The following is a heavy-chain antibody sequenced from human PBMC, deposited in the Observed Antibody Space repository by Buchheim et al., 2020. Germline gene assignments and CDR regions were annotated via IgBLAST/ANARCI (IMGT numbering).Heavy chain of an antibody. V-gene: IGHV3-7*01. CDR3: ARDLLHPRQQGVFDY. Sequence: EVQLVESGGGLVQPGGSLRLSCAASGFTFSSYWMSWVRQAPGKGLEWVANIKQDGSEKYYVDSVKGRFTISRDNAKNSLYLKMNSLRAEDTAVYYCARDLLHPRQQGVFDYWGQGTL. D-gene: IGHD6-13*01. CDR2: IKQDGSEK. J-gene: IGHJ4*02. CDR1: GFTFSSYW.